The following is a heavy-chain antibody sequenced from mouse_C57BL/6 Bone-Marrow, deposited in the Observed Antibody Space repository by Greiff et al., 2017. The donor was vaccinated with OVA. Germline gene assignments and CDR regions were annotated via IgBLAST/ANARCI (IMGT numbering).Heavy chain of an antibody. J-gene: IGHJ3*01. V-gene: IGHV5-4*01. CDR2: ISDGGSYT. CDR1: GFTFSSYA. Sequence: EVKLVESGGGLVKPGGSLKLSCAASGFTFSSYAMSWVRQTPEKRLEWVATISDGGSYTYYPDNVKGRFTISRDNAKNNLYLQMSHLKSEDTAMYYCARDGVFPAYWGQGTLVTVSA. CDR3: ARDGVFPAY.